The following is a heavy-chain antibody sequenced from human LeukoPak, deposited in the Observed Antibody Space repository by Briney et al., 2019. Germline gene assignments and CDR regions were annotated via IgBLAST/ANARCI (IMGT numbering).Heavy chain of an antibody. CDR1: GGSISSGGYS. V-gene: IGHV4-30-2*01. J-gene: IGHJ1*01. Sequence: PSETLSLTCAVSGGSISSGGYSWSWIRQPPGKGLEWIGYIYHSGSTYYNPSLKSRVTISVDRSKNQFSLKLSSVTAADTAVYYCARDGEMATKSEYFQHWGQGTLVTVSS. CDR2: IYHSGST. CDR3: ARDGEMATKSEYFQH. D-gene: IGHD5-12*01.